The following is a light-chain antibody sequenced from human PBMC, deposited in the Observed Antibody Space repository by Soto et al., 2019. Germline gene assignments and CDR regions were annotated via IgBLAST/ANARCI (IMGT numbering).Light chain of an antibody. CDR3: QQYSSSPII. J-gene: IGKJ5*01. CDR1: QSIGSSY. CDR2: GAS. Sequence: EVVLTQSPGTLSFSPGERATLSCRASQSIGSSYLAWYQQKPGQAPRLLIYGASSRATGIPDRFSGGGSGTDFSLTISRLDPEDFAVYYCQQYSSSPIIFGQGTRLEIK. V-gene: IGKV3-20*01.